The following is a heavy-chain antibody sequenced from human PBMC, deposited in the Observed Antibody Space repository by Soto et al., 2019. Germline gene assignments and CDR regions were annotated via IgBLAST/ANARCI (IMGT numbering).Heavy chain of an antibody. CDR3: AKDLPDIVVVVAATNDAFDI. CDR2: ISGSGGST. D-gene: IGHD2-15*01. V-gene: IGHV3-23*01. CDR1: GFAFSSYA. Sequence: GSLRLSCAASGFAFSSYAMSWVRQAPGKGLEWVSAISGSGGSTYYADSVKGRFTISRDNSKNTLYLQMNSLRAEDTAVYYCAKDLPDIVVVVAATNDAFDIWGQGTMVTVSS. J-gene: IGHJ3*02.